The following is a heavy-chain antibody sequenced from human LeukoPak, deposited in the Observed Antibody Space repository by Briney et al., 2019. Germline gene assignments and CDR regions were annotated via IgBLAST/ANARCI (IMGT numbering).Heavy chain of an antibody. V-gene: IGHV3-11*01. Sequence: GGSLRLSCAASGFTFSDCYMSWIRQAPGKGLEWVPYISSSGSTIYYADSVKGRFTISRDNAKNSLYLQMNSLRAEDTAVYYCARPNVYSSSWYYFDYWGQGTLVTVSS. J-gene: IGHJ4*02. CDR2: ISSSGSTI. CDR1: GFTFSDCY. D-gene: IGHD6-13*01. CDR3: ARPNVYSSSWYYFDY.